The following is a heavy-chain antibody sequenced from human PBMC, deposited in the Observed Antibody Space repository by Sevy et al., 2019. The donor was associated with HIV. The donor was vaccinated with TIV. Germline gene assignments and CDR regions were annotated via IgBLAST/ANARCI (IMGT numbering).Heavy chain of an antibody. CDR2: IKNKGNNYAR. CDR1: GFTFSGSA. Sequence: GGSLRLSCAASGFTFSGSAMHWVRQASGKGLEWIGRIKNKGNNYARAYGASVKGRFTISRDDSKNTAYLQMNSLKTEKTAMYYCARDYIYCSGGSCSSDYFDYWGQGTLVTVSS. CDR3: ARDYIYCSGGSCSSDYFDY. D-gene: IGHD2-15*01. J-gene: IGHJ4*02. V-gene: IGHV3-73*01.